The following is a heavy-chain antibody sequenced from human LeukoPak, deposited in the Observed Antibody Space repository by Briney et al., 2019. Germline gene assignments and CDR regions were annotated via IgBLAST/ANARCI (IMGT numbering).Heavy chain of an antibody. CDR1: EFTFSSYS. CDR3: AKDFSSNGWYPPSDY. D-gene: IGHD6-19*01. V-gene: IGHV3-23*01. CDR2: ISENGGCT. Sequence: GGSLRLSCAASEFTFSSYSMNWVRQAPGKGLEWVSSISENGGCTYYADSVKGRFTISRDNSKNTLYLQMNSLRAEDTAVYYCAKDFSSNGWYPPSDYWGQGTLVTVSS. J-gene: IGHJ4*02.